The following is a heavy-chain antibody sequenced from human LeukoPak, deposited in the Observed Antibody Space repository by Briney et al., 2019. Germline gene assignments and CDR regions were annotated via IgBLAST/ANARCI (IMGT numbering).Heavy chain of an antibody. CDR1: GGSFSGYY. Sequence: SETLSLTCAVYGGSFSGYYWSWIRQPPGKGLEWIGEINHSGSTNYNPSLKSRVTISVDTSKNQFSLKLSSVTAADTAVYYCARRTSRGEYCFDYWGQGTLVTVSS. D-gene: IGHD3-10*01. J-gene: IGHJ4*02. V-gene: IGHV4-34*01. CDR2: INHSGST. CDR3: ARRTSRGEYCFDY.